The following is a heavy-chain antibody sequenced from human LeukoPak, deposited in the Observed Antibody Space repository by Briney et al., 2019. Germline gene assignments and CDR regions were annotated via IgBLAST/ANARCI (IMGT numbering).Heavy chain of an antibody. Sequence: GGSLRLSCAASGFTISSYWMHWVRQAPGKGLVWVSRINTDGTSRSYADSVKGRFTISRDSAKNTLYLQMSSLRAEDTAVYYCARDGGSSWYFDYWGQGTLVTVSS. D-gene: IGHD6-13*01. CDR3: ARDGGSSWYFDY. V-gene: IGHV3-74*01. J-gene: IGHJ4*02. CDR2: INTDGTSR. CDR1: GFTISSYW.